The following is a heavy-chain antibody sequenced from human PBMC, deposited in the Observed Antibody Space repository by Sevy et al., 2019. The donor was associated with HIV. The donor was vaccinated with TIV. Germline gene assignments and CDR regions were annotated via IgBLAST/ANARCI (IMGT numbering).Heavy chain of an antibody. D-gene: IGHD6-19*01. CDR1: GFTFSDHF. CDR3: ARDLQSSAAYFDS. CDR2: TRDKGKGYTT. Sequence: GGSLRLSCAASGFTFSDHFMDWVRQAPGKGLEWVGRTRDKGKGYTTEYAASVKGRFTISRDDSKNSLYLQMNSLKTEDTAMYYCARDLQSSAAYFDSWGQGTLVTVSS. V-gene: IGHV3-72*01. J-gene: IGHJ4*02.